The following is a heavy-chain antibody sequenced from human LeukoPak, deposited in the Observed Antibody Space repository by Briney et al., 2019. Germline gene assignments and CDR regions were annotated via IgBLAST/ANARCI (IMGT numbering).Heavy chain of an antibody. CDR2: IKSRFDGGTA. Sequence: GSLRLSCAVSGFGFTFSNFWMSWVRQAPGRGPEWVGHIKSRFDGGTADYGAPVRDRFTISRDDSKNTVYLQVNSLKTEDTAVYYCATDVPYTGGGAIVFWGQGTLVTVSS. CDR3: ATDVPYTGGGAIVF. CDR1: GFGFTFSNFW. V-gene: IGHV3-15*01. D-gene: IGHD3-16*02. J-gene: IGHJ4*02.